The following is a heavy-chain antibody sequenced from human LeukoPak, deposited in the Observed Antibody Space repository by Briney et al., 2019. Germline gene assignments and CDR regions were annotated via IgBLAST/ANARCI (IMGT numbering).Heavy chain of an antibody. Sequence: SETLSLTCAVYGGSFSSYYWSWIRQPPGKGLEWIGEINHSGSTSYKPSLKSRVTISLDTSKNQFSLKLSSVTAADTAVYYCARVSFFRWASTRPSYYYYYMDVWGKGTTVTISS. V-gene: IGHV4-34*01. D-gene: IGHD2-15*01. CDR1: GGSFSSYY. CDR3: ARVSFFRWASTRPSYYYYYMDV. CDR2: INHSGST. J-gene: IGHJ6*03.